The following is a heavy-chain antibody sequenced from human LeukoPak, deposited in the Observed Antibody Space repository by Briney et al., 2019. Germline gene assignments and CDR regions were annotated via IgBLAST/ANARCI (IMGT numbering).Heavy chain of an antibody. Sequence: SETLSLTCAVYGGSFSGYYWSWIRQPPGKGLEWIGEINHSGSTNYNPSLRSRVTISEDTSKNQFSLKLSSVTAADTAVYYCARGRTWVIGGYAYWGQGTLVTVSS. CDR1: GGSFSGYY. CDR2: INHSGST. J-gene: IGHJ4*02. D-gene: IGHD5-12*01. V-gene: IGHV4-34*01. CDR3: ARGRTWVIGGYAY.